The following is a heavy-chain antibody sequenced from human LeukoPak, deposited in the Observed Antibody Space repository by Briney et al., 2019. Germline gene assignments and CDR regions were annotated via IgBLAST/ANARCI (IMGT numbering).Heavy chain of an antibody. CDR1: GFPFSSYW. D-gene: IGHD3-22*01. CDR3: AREVSEGFDF. J-gene: IGHJ4*02. CDR2: FGTRSTSI. V-gene: IGHV3-21*01. Sequence: GGSLRLSCVASGFPFSSYWMTWVRQAPGKGLERVSSFGTRSTSIYHAGSVKGRFAISRDNAKNSLYLQMSSLRAEDTALYYCAREVSEGFDFWGQGTLVTVSS.